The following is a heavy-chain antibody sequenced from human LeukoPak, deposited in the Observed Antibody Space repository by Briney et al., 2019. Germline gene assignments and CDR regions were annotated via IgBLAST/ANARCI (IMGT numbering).Heavy chain of an antibody. J-gene: IGHJ5*02. CDR2: IYTSGST. CDR3: ARSPGQSLRSAWFDP. V-gene: IGHV4-61*02. D-gene: IGHD4-17*01. CDR1: GGSISSGSYY. Sequence: PSETLPLTCTVSGGSISSGSYYWSWIRQPAGKGLEWIGRIYTSGSTNYNPSLKSRVTISVDTSKNQFSLKLSSVTAADTAVYYCARSPGQSLRSAWFDPWGQGTLVTVSS.